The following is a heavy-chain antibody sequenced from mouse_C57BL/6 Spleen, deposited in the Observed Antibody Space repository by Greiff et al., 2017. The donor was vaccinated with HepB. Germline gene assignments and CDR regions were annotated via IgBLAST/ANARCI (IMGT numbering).Heavy chain of an antibody. J-gene: IGHJ4*01. D-gene: IGHD1-1*01. CDR3: ARPYGSSYGDAMDY. Sequence: EVQLKESGPELVKPGASVKISCKASGYSFTGYYMNWVKQSPEKSLEWIGEINPSTGGTTYNQKFKAKATLTVDKSSSTAYMQLKSLTSEDSAVYYCARPYGSSYGDAMDYWGQGTSVTVSS. CDR1: GYSFTGYY. V-gene: IGHV1-42*01. CDR2: INPSTGGT.